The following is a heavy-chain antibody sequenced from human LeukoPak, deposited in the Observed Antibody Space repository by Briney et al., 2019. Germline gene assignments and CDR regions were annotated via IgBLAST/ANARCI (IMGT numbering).Heavy chain of an antibody. CDR1: GYTFTSYD. V-gene: IGHV1-8*01. J-gene: IGHJ6*02. D-gene: IGHD3-10*01. Sequence: ASVKVSCKASGYTFTSYDINWVRQATGQGLEWRGWMNPNSGNTGYAQKFQGRVTMTRNTAISTAYMELSSLRSEDTAVYYCARFGELTRDYYYYGMDVWGQETTVTVSS. CDR3: ARFGELTRDYYYYGMDV. CDR2: MNPNSGNT.